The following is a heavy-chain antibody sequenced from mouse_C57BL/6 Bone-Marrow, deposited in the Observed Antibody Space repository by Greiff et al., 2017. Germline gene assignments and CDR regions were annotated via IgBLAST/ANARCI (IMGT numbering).Heavy chain of an antibody. CDR1: GFTFSDFY. CDR3: ARDAEDGHDGFDY. D-gene: IGHD1-2*01. CDR2: SRNKANDYTT. Sequence: EVKLVESGGGLVQSGRSLRLSCATSGFTFSDFYMEWVRQAPGKGLEWIAASRNKANDYTTEYSASVKGRFIVSRDTSQSILYLQMNALRAEDTAIYYCARDAEDGHDGFDYWGQGTTLTVSS. V-gene: IGHV7-1*01. J-gene: IGHJ2*01.